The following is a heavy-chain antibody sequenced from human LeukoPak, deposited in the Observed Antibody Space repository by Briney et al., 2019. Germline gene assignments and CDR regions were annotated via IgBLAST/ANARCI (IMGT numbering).Heavy chain of an antibody. J-gene: IGHJ4*02. CDR3: AKVGILTGYEGYYFDY. Sequence: GGSLRLSCAASGFTFDDYAMHWVRHAPGKGLEWVSRISWNSGSIGYADSVKGRFTISRDNAKNSLYLQMNSLRAEDTALYYCAKVGILTGYEGYYFDYWGQGTLVTVSS. CDR1: GFTFDDYA. V-gene: IGHV3-9*01. CDR2: ISWNSGSI. D-gene: IGHD3-9*01.